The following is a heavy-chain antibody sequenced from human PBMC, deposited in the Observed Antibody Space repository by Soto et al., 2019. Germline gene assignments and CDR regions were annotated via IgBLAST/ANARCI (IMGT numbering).Heavy chain of an antibody. CDR3: AKEVFGVVAGSGLDT. J-gene: IGHJ5*02. Sequence: PGGSLRLSCAASEGLFPTYAMTWVRQAPGKGLEWVSSISGSTDDTFYADSVKGRFTISRDNSKNTLFLQMNSLRAEDTAVYYCAKEVFGVVAGSGLDTWGQGTLVTVSS. CDR2: ISGSTDDT. CDR1: EGLFPTYA. D-gene: IGHD2-15*01. V-gene: IGHV3-23*01.